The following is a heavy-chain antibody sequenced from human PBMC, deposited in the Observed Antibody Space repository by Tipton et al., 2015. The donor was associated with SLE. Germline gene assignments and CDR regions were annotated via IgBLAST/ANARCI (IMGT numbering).Heavy chain of an antibody. CDR2: IYYSGST. D-gene: IGHD3-10*01. CDR3: ARAYGSGRPIYYYYYGMDV. Sequence: TLSLTCTVSGGSISSHYWSWIRQPPGKGLEWVGYIYYSGSTNYNPSLKSRVTISVDTSKNQFSLKLSSVTAADTAVYYCARAYGSGRPIYYYYYGMDVWGQGTTVTVSS. CDR1: GGSISSHY. J-gene: IGHJ6*02. V-gene: IGHV4-59*11.